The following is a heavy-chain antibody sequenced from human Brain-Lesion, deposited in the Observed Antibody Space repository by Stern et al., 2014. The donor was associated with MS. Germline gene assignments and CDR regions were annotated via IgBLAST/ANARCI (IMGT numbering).Heavy chain of an antibody. CDR3: ARDQRGIAIFGVVTDYYYLGMDV. CDR1: GYIFTGYY. V-gene: IGHV1-2*02. Sequence: QLVQSGAEVKKPGASVKVSCKTSGYIFTGYYIHWVRQAPGQGLEWMAWINPNTGGTKYAQKFQGRVTMSRDTSISTAYVELSSLTSDDTAVYYCARDQRGIAIFGVVTDYYYLGMDVWGQGTTVTVSS. J-gene: IGHJ6*02. CDR2: INPNTGGT. D-gene: IGHD3-3*01.